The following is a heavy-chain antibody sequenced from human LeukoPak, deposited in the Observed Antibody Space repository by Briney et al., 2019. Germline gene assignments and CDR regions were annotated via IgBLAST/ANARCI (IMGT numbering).Heavy chain of an antibody. V-gene: IGHV4-31*03. CDR3: ARGHEADNGDYGFWFDP. CDR2: IHYSGST. D-gene: IGHD4-17*01. CDR1: GGSISSVNYY. J-gene: IGHJ5*02. Sequence: SETLSLTCSVSGGSISSVNYYWSWIRQHPEKALEWLGYIHYSGSTYYSPSLKRRVSMSVDTSKNQFSLKLTSVTAADTAVYYCARGHEADNGDYGFWFDPWGQGTLVTVSS.